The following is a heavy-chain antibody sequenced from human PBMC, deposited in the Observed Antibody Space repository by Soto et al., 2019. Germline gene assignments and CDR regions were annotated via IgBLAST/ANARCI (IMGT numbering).Heavy chain of an antibody. CDR3: ATTGGFGELSFDY. V-gene: IGHV4-30-2*01. CDR1: GGSISSGGYS. CDR2: IYHSGST. Sequence: SETLSLTCAVSGGSISSGGYSWSWIRQPPGKGLEWIGYIYHSGSTYYNPSLKSRVTISVDRSKNQFSLKLSSVTAADTAVYYCATTGGFGELSFDYWGQGTLVAVSS. D-gene: IGHD3-10*01. J-gene: IGHJ4*02.